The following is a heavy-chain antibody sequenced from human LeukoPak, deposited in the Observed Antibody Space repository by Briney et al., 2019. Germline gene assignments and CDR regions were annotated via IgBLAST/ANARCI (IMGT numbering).Heavy chain of an antibody. CDR3: AKGVRSGTYYNCFDP. Sequence: GGSLRLSCVASGFTLDDSALHWVRQAPGKGLECISLISGDGDNTYYADSVKGRFTISRDTSTNSLYLQMSSLRAEDTAFYYCAKGVRSGTYYNCFDPWGQGTLVTVSS. CDR1: GFTLDDSA. V-gene: IGHV3-43*02. J-gene: IGHJ5*02. D-gene: IGHD1-26*01. CDR2: ISGDGDNT.